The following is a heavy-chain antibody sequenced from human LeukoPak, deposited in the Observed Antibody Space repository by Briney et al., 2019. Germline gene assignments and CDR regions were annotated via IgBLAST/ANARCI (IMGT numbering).Heavy chain of an antibody. D-gene: IGHD6-13*01. J-gene: IGHJ4*02. CDR1: GFTFSSYA. CDR3: ARDDGAPGIAAAGTLDY. V-gene: IGHV3-30-3*01. Sequence: PGGSLRLSCAASGFTFSSYAMHWVRQAPGKGLEWVAVISYDGSNKYYADSVKGRFTISRDNSKNTLYLQMNSLRAEDTAVYYCARDDGAPGIAAAGTLDYWGQGTLVTVSS. CDR2: ISYDGSNK.